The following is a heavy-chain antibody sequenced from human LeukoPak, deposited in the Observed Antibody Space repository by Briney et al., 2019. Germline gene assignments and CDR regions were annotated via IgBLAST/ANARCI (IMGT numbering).Heavy chain of an antibody. CDR2: IYTSGST. CDR1: GGPISSGSYY. J-gene: IGHJ4*02. Sequence: SETLSLICTVSGGPISSGSYYRSWIRQPAGKGLEWIGRIYTSGSTHYNPSLKSRVTISVDTSQNQFSLKLRSVTAADTAVYYCARDVGATPGYFDYWGQGTLVTVSS. D-gene: IGHD1-26*01. CDR3: ARDVGATPGYFDY. V-gene: IGHV4-61*02.